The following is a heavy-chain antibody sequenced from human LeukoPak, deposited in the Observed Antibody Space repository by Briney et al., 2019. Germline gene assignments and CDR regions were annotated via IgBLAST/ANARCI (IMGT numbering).Heavy chain of an antibody. CDR3: ARVRPGQWLLRDALDI. J-gene: IGHJ3*02. D-gene: IGHD5-12*01. CDR1: GFTFSTYS. Sequence: GGSLRLSCSASGFTFSTYSMNWVRQAPGKGLEWVSSISSSSRYIYYADSVKGRFTISRDNAKNSLYLQVNSLTAEDTAVYYCARVRPGQWLLRDALDIWDQGTMVTVSS. V-gene: IGHV3-21*01. CDR2: ISSSSRYI.